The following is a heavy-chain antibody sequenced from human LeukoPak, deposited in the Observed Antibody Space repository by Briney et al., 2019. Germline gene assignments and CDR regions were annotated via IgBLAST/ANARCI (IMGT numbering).Heavy chain of an antibody. Sequence: GGSLRLSCAASGFTFNSYAMSWVRQAPGKGLGRVSAISGSGGSTYYADSVKGRFTISRDNSKNTLYLQMNSLRAEDTAVYYCAKGYCSSTSCYYYYYYMDVWGKGTTVTVSS. V-gene: IGHV3-23*01. J-gene: IGHJ6*03. CDR2: ISGSGGST. CDR1: GFTFNSYA. D-gene: IGHD2-2*01. CDR3: AKGYCSSTSCYYYYYYMDV.